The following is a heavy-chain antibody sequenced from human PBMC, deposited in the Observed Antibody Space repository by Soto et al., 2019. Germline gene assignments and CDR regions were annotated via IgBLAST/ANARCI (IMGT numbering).Heavy chain of an antibody. V-gene: IGHV2-5*02. CDR3: AHTINGDGGGRYYYYGMDV. CDR2: IYWDDDK. Sequence: QITLKESGPTLVKPTQTLTLTCTFSGFSLSTSGVGVGWIRQPPGKALEWLALIYWDDDKRYSPSLKSRLTITKDNSKKQVVLTITNMDPVDTAKYYCAHTINGDGGGRYYYYGMDVWGQGTTVTVSS. J-gene: IGHJ6*02. CDR1: GFSLSTSGVG. D-gene: IGHD7-27*01.